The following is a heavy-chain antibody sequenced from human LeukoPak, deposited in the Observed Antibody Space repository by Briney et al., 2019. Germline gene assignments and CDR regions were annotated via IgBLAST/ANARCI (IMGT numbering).Heavy chain of an antibody. V-gene: IGHV4-30-4*01. J-gene: IGHJ6*02. CDR2: IYYSGST. CDR3: ARDLWFGEYGMDV. D-gene: IGHD3-10*01. Sequence: PSETLSLTCTVSGGSISSGDYYWSWIRQPPGKGLEWIGYIYYSGSTHYNPSLKSRVTISVDTSKNQFSLKLSSVTAADTAVYYCARDLWFGEYGMDVWGQGTTVTVSS. CDR1: GGSISSGDYY.